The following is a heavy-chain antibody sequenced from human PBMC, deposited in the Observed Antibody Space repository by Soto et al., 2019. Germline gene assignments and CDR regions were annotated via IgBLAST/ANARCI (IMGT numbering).Heavy chain of an antibody. CDR1: GGTFRNYP. V-gene: IGHV1-69*02. CDR2: IFPLTDIP. Sequence: QVQLVQSGTEXKKPGSSVKVSCKASGGTFRNYPINWVRQAPGQGLEWMGSIFPLTDIPDYAQNFQARLTISADKSTSTAYMELSSLTSDDTAMYFCARGPLVVLNYFESWGQGTLVTVSS. CDR3: ARGPLVVLNYFES. J-gene: IGHJ4*02.